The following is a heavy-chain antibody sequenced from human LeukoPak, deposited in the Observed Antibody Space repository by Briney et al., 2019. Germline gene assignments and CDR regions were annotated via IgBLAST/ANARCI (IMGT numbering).Heavy chain of an antibody. CDR2: IYTSGST. J-gene: IGHJ6*03. CDR3: TSRTPTFYNYHMDV. V-gene: IGHV4-4*07. CDR1: GGSISSYY. Sequence: SETLSLTCTVSGGSISSYYWSWIRQPAGKGLEWIGRIYTSGSTNYNPSLKSRVTMSVDTSKNQFSLKLSSVTAADTAVYYCTSRTPTFYNYHMDVWGKGTTVTVSS. D-gene: IGHD2/OR15-2a*01.